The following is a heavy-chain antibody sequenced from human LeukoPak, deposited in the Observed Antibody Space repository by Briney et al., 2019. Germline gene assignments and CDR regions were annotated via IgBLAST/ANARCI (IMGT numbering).Heavy chain of an antibody. J-gene: IGHJ4*02. V-gene: IGHV1-18*01. CDR1: GYTFTSYG. CDR2: ISAYNGNT. CDR3: AMRPGYSSGWGRDFDY. D-gene: IGHD6-19*01. Sequence: ASVKVSCKASGYTFTSYGISWVRQAPGQGLEWMGWISAYNGNTSYAQKLQGRVTMTTDTSTSTAYMELRSLRSDDTAVYYCAMRPGYSSGWGRDFDYWGQGTLVTVSS.